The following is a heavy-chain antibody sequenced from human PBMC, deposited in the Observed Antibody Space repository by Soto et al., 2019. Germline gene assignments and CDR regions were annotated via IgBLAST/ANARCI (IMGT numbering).Heavy chain of an antibody. Sequence: QLHLVQSGAVVKKPGASVTVSCSASGYPVTAYYMHWVRQAPGRGLEWMEGINPATGAAKYTQTFQGRVTMTRDTSTSTVFMKLSGLTSEDTAVFYCARGGGVGVAGSAAFDMWGQGTLVTVSS. J-gene: IGHJ3*02. D-gene: IGHD3-3*01. CDR1: GYPVTAYY. V-gene: IGHV1-2*02. CDR2: INPATGAA. CDR3: ARGGGVGVAGSAAFDM.